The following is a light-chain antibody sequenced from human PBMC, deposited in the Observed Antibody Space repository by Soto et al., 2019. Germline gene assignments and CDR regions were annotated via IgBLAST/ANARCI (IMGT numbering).Light chain of an antibody. J-gene: IGKJ1*01. V-gene: IGKV3-20*01. CDR3: QQYGSSRTWT. CDR1: QSVSSSY. Sequence: EIVLTQSPGTLSLSPGERATLSCRASQSVSSSYLAWYQQKPGQAPRLLIYGTSSRATGIPDRFSGSGSGTDFTLTISRLEPGDFVVYYCQQYGSSRTWTFGQGTKVEIK. CDR2: GTS.